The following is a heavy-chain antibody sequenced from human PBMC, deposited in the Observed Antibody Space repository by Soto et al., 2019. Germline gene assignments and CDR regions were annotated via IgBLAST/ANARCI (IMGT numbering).Heavy chain of an antibody. Sequence: QVQLVQSGAELKKPGSSVKVSCTASGGAFSKYAISWVRQAPGQGLEWMGGILAIFGTAHYAQKFQGRVSMTADESKSNVYMELRNLTSDDPALYFCAAPDRSGHYQVFEYWGQGNLVSVSS. V-gene: IGHV1-69*01. CDR3: AAPDRSGHYQVFEY. CDR2: ILAIFGTA. D-gene: IGHD3-22*01. J-gene: IGHJ4*02. CDR1: GGAFSKYA.